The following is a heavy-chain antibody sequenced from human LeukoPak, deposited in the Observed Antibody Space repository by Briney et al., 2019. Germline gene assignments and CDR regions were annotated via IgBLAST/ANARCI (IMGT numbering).Heavy chain of an antibody. CDR3: ARGEHSSSSALDY. CDR2: ISYHGANK. CDR1: GFTFNSYA. Sequence: GGSLRLSCAASGFTFNSYAMHWVRQAPGQGLEWVAVISYHGANKYYADSVKGRFTISRDNSKNTLYLQMNSLRPEDTAVYYCARGEHSSSSALDYWGQGTLVTVSS. D-gene: IGHD6-6*01. J-gene: IGHJ4*02. V-gene: IGHV3-30-3*01.